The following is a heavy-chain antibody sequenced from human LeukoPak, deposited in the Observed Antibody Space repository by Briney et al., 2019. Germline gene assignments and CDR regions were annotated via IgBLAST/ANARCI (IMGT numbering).Heavy chain of an antibody. CDR2: VSGDGGA. CDR3: ATLYGDYGSY. V-gene: IGHV3-23*01. J-gene: IGHJ4*02. CDR1: GLDFRSNA. D-gene: IGHD4-17*01. Sequence: GGSLRLSCVASGLDFRSNAMKWVRQAPGKGLEWVAAVSGDGGAYYADSVKGRFTISRDTSKNTLYLQLNSLRAEDTALYYYATLYGDYGSYWGQGTLVTVSS.